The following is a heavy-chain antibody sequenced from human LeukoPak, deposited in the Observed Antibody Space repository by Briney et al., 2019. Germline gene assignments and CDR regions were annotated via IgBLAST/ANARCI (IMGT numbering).Heavy chain of an antibody. D-gene: IGHD1-26*01. J-gene: IGHJ4*02. CDR2: IYYSGST. CDR3: ARGGGSFDY. V-gene: IGHV4-59*01. Sequence: SETLSLTCAVYGGSFSGYYWSWIRQPPGKGLEWIGYIYYSGSTNYNPSLKSRVTISVDTSKSQFSLNLTSMTAADTAVYYCARGGGSFDYWGQGTLVTVSS. CDR1: GGSFSGYY.